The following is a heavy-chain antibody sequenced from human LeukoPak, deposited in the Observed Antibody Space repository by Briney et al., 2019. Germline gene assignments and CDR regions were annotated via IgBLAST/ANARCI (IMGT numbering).Heavy chain of an antibody. D-gene: IGHD6-19*01. CDR1: GGSINSCSYY. Sequence: SQTLSLTCTVSGGSINSCSYYWSCLRQHPGKGLEGIGYIYYSGNTYYSPSLNSRITISLDTSKNQFSLKLSSVTAADTAVYYCARGSSGWLRFDYWGQGTLVTVSS. J-gene: IGHJ4*02. V-gene: IGHV4-31*03. CDR2: IYYSGNT. CDR3: ARGSSGWLRFDY.